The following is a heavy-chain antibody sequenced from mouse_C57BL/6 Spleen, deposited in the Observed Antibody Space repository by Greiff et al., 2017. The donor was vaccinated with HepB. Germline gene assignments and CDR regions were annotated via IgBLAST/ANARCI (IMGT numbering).Heavy chain of an antibody. J-gene: IGHJ2*01. CDR2: INPNNGGT. CDR3: ARKGSYGSSPFDY. CDR1: GYTFTDYY. Sequence: EVQLQQSGPELVKPGASVKISCQASGYTFTDYYMNWVKQSHGKSLEWIGDINPNNGGTSYNQKFKGKATLTVDKSSSTAYMELRSLTSEDSAVYYCARKGSYGSSPFDYWGQGTTLTVSS. D-gene: IGHD1-1*01. V-gene: IGHV1-26*01.